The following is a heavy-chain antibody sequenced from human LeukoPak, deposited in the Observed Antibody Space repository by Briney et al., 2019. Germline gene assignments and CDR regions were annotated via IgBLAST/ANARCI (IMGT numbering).Heavy chain of an antibody. CDR2: IFYTGSA. D-gene: IGHD6-13*01. CDR1: GGSISGDY. V-gene: IGHV4-59*01. J-gene: IGHJ5*02. Sequence: SETLSLTCTVSGGSISGDYWSWIRQPPGKGLEWIGYIFYTGSANYNPSLKSRVTISLDTPKNQFSLKLTSVTAADTAVYYCAREMIATAAYNWLDPWGQGILVTVSS. CDR3: AREMIATAAYNWLDP.